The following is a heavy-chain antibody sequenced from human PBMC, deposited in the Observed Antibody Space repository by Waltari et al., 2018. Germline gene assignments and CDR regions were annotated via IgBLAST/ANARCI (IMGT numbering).Heavy chain of an antibody. Sequence: QITLKESGPTLVQPTQTLTLTCNVSGCSLNTNGVGVGWIRQPPGKALEWLALVYHNDDKRYSPSLKSRLTITNDTSKTQMLLTMANMDPVDTATYYCAHIYGSWLYGMDVWGQGTTVTVSS. CDR2: VYHNDDK. D-gene: IGHD3-10*01. CDR3: AHIYGSWLYGMDV. V-gene: IGHV2-5*01. J-gene: IGHJ6*02. CDR1: GCSLNTNGVG.